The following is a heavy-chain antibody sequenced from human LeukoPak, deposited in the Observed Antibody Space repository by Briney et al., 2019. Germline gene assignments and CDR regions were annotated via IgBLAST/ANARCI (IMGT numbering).Heavy chain of an antibody. CDR1: GGSISTYC. D-gene: IGHD6-13*01. V-gene: IGHV4-59*01. CDR2: ICNSGST. J-gene: IGHJ5*02. Sequence: SETLSLTCTVSGGSISTYCWSWIRQPPGKGLEWIGYICNSGSTNYNPSLKSRVTISLDTSKNQFSLKLTSVAAADTAVYYCASYPSSPLRYNWFDPWGQGTLVTVSS. CDR3: ASYPSSPLRYNWFDP.